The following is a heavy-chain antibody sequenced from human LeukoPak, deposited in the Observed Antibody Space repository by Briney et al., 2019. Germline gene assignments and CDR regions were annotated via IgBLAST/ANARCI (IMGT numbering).Heavy chain of an antibody. D-gene: IGHD5/OR15-5a*01. V-gene: IGHV3-48*01. CDR3: ARSLTGGFSIYAPVAY. CDR1: GFNFSDFS. Sequence: PGGSLRLSCAASGFNFSDFSMNWVRQAPGKGLEWVSYISSSITTTYYLDSVKGRFIVSRDNAKNSLYLQMNSLRAEDTAVYYCARSLTGGFSIYAPVAYWGQRVLVSVSS. J-gene: IGHJ4*02. CDR2: ISSSITTT.